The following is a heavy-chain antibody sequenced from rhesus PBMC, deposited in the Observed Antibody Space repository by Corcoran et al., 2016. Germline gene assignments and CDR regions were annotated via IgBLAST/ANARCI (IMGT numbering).Heavy chain of an antibody. CDR1: GFCFSNFG. V-gene: IGHV3S5*01. J-gene: IGHJ4*01. CDR3: VKSRGPFGYSDDY. D-gene: IGHD1-1*01. Sequence: EVRLVETGGGLVQPGGSLRLSCAGSGFCFSNFGLSWVRQAPGEGLECVSGSTSSGGGTYSADSVKGRFSISRDNSKNTLSLQMNSLRPEDTAVYYCVKSRGPFGYSDDYWGQGVLVTVSS. CDR2: STSSGGGT.